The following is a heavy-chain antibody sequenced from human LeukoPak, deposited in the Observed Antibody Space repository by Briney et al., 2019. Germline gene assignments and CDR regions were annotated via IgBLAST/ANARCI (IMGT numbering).Heavy chain of an antibody. Sequence: GGSLRLSCAASGFTFSSYAMSWVRQAPGKGLEWVSAISGSGGSTYYADSVKGRFMISRDNSKNTVDLQMNSLRGDDTAMYYCAKEGAASWDVDVWGKGTTVTVSS. V-gene: IGHV3-23*01. D-gene: IGHD3-3*02. CDR2: ISGSGGST. CDR1: GFTFSSYA. J-gene: IGHJ6*04. CDR3: AKEGAASWDVDV.